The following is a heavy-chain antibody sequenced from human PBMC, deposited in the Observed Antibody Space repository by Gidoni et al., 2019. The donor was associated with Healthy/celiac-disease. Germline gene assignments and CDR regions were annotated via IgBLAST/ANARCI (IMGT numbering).Heavy chain of an antibody. CDR3: ARGSPPFITGTPAGGNALDV. CDR2: INYSGNT. CDR1: GGSFSGYY. Sequence: QVQLQQWGAGLLKPSETLSRTCAVYGGSFSGYYWTWIRQPPGKGLEWLGEINYSGNTNYNPSLKSRVTISVDTSKNQFSLKLKSVTAADTAVYYCARGSPPFITGTPAGGNALDVWGQGTMVTVSS. V-gene: IGHV4-34*01. D-gene: IGHD1-20*01. J-gene: IGHJ3*01.